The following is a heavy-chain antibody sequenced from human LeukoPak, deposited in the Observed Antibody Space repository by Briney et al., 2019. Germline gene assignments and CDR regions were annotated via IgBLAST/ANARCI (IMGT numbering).Heavy chain of an antibody. J-gene: IGHJ6*03. Sequence: PGGSLRLSCAASGFTFSSYGMHWVRQAPGKGLEWVAVISYDGSNKYYADSVKGRFTISRDNSKNTLYLQMNSLRAEDTAVYYCAKGFWSGYIYYYYMDVWGKGTTVTVSS. D-gene: IGHD3-3*01. V-gene: IGHV3-30*18. CDR1: GFTFSSYG. CDR2: ISYDGSNK. CDR3: AKGFWSGYIYYYYMDV.